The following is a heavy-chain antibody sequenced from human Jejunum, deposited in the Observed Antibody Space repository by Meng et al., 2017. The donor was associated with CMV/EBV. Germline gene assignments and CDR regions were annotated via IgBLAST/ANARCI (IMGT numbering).Heavy chain of an antibody. J-gene: IGHJ4*02. CDR1: VGSISGYF. V-gene: IGHV4-59*01. CDR3: ARGWGTTSPWDS. CDR2: IDYSGST. D-gene: IGHD3-16*01. Sequence: CTVSVGSISGYFWNWMRQSPEKGLEWIGNIDYSGSTKYNPTLKSRVTISVDTSKSQFSLNLKSVNAADTAVYFCARGWGTTSPWDSWGQGTLVTVSS.